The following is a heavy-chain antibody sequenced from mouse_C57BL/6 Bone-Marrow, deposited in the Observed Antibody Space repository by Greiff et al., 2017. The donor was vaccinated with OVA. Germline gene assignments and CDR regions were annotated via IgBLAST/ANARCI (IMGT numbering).Heavy chain of an antibody. V-gene: IGHV1-63*01. Sequence: VQLQQSGAELVRPGTSVKMSCKASGYTFTNYWIGWAKQRPGHGLEWIGDIYPGGGYTNYNEKFKGKATLTADKSSSTAYMQFSSLTSEDSAIYYCARWGEGHHGRYYFDDWGQGTTLTVSS. CDR3: ARWGEGHHGRYYFDD. CDR2: IYPGGGYT. J-gene: IGHJ2*01. CDR1: GYTFTNYW.